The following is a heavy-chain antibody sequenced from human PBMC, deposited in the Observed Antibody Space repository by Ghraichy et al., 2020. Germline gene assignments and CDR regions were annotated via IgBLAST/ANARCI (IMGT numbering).Heavy chain of an antibody. V-gene: IGHV3-23*01. Sequence: GGSLRLSCAASGFTFSSYAMSWVRQAPGNGLEWVSAISGSGGSTYYADSVKGRFTISRDNSKNPLYLQMNSLRAEDTAVYYCAKTYTRTSSGYDYWGQGTLVTVSS. J-gene: IGHJ4*02. CDR1: GFTFSSYA. CDR3: AKTYTRTSSGYDY. D-gene: IGHD5-12*01. CDR2: ISGSGGST.